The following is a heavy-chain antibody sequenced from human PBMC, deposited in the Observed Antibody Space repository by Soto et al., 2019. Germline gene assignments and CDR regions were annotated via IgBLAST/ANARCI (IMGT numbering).Heavy chain of an antibody. Sequence: GESVKISCKGSGYSFTNYCIGWVLQMPWKGLEWMGIIYPGDSDTRYSPSFQGQVTISADKSISTAYLQWSSLKASDTAMYYCARHSGYYDSSGYYYYYYYGMDVWGQGTTVTVSS. CDR1: GYSFTNYC. CDR3: ARHSGYYDSSGYYYYYYYGMDV. CDR2: IYPGDSDT. D-gene: IGHD3-22*01. V-gene: IGHV5-51*01. J-gene: IGHJ6*02.